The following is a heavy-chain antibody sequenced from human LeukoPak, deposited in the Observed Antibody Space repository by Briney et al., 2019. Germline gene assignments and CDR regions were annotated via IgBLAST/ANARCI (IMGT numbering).Heavy chain of an antibody. CDR3: AREVANYDILTGYHNWFDP. D-gene: IGHD3-9*01. Sequence: SETLSLTCTVSGGSISSYYWSWIRQPAGKGLEWIGRIYSSGSTDYNPSLKSRVTISVDTSKNQFSLKLSSVTAADTAVYYCAREVANYDILTGYHNWFDPWGQGSLVTVSS. CDR1: GGSISSYY. CDR2: IYSSGST. J-gene: IGHJ5*02. V-gene: IGHV4-4*07.